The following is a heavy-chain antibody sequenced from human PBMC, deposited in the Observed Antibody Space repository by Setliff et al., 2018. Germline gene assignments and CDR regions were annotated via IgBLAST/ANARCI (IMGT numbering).Heavy chain of an antibody. V-gene: IGHV1-58*02. J-gene: IGHJ4*02. Sequence: SVKVSCKASGYTFTSYGISWVRQAPGQRLEWIGWIVVGSGNTNYAQKFQERVTITRDMSTSTAYMELSSLRSEDTAVYYCAAERRGYFYLYWGQGTLVTVSS. D-gene: IGHD5-18*01. CDR1: GYTFTSYG. CDR2: IVVGSGNT. CDR3: AAERRGYFYLY.